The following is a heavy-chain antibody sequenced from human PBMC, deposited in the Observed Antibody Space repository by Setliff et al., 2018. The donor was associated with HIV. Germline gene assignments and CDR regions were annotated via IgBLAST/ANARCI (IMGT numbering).Heavy chain of an antibody. CDR2: IYYSGST. V-gene: IGHV4-39*01. D-gene: IGHD6-19*01. CDR3: ARQFRYPNRAVAGVDY. J-gene: IGHJ4*02. Sequence: PSETLSLTCTVPGGSISRRDYCWGWIRQPPGKGLEWIGTIYYSGSTYYNPSLKSRVTISVDTSKNQFSLKLSSVTAADTAIYFCARQFRYPNRAVAGVDYWGQGTLVTVSS. CDR1: GGSISRRDYC.